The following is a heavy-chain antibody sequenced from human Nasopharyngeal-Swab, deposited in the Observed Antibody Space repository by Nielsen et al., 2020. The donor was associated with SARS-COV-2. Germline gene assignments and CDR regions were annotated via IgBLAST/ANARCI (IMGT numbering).Heavy chain of an antibody. CDR1: GFIFSDRY. CDR3: ARGGSFDVPLDS. CDR2: ISSTSSHT. V-gene: IGHV3-11*06. D-gene: IGHD3-10*02. Sequence: LSLTCAASGFIFSDRYMSWIRQAPGKGLEWISYISSTSSHTEYANSVEGRFTISRDNAQNSLYLQMSSLNAGDTAVYYCARGGSFDVPLDSWGQGTLVTVSS. J-gene: IGHJ5*01.